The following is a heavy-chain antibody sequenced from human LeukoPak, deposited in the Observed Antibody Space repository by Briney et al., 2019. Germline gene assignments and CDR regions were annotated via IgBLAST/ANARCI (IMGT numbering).Heavy chain of an antibody. Sequence: SETLSLTCTVSGGSLSSGGYYWSWIRQHPGKGLEWIGYIHYSGSTYYNPSLKSRVTISVDTSKNQFSLKLSSVTAADTAVYYCATGSNIVVVPAVLNAFDIWGQGTMVTVSS. CDR3: ATGSNIVVVPAVLNAFDI. J-gene: IGHJ3*02. V-gene: IGHV4-31*03. D-gene: IGHD2-2*01. CDR1: GGSLSSGGYY. CDR2: IHYSGST.